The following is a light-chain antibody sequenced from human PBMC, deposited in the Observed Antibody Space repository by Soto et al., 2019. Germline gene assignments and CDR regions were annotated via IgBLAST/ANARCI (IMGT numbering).Light chain of an antibody. CDR2: GAS. CDR3: QQRSKWPPKIT. Sequence: ETVLTQSPGTLSLSPGERATLSCRASQSVRNNYLAWYQQKPGQAPRLLISGASNRATGIPARFSGSGSGTDFTLTISSLEPEDFAVYYCQQRSKWPPKITFGQGTRLEIK. V-gene: IGKV3-11*01. CDR1: QSVRNNY. J-gene: IGKJ5*01.